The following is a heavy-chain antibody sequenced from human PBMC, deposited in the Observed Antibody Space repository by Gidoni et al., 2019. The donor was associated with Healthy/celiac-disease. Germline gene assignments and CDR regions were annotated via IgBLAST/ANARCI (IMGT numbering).Heavy chain of an antibody. CDR3: ASITFCSSTSCYQGGFDY. J-gene: IGHJ4*02. CDR2: ISYDGSNK. Sequence: QVQLVESGGGVVQPGRSMRLSCAASGFTFSSYAMHWVRQAPGKGLEWVAFISYDGSNKYYADSVKGRFTISRDNSKNTLYLQMNSLRAEDTAVYYCASITFCSSTSCYQGGFDYWGQGTLVTVSS. V-gene: IGHV3-30-3*01. D-gene: IGHD2-2*01. CDR1: GFTFSSYA.